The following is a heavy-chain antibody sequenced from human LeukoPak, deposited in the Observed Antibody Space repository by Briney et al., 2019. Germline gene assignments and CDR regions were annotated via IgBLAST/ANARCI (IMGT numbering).Heavy chain of an antibody. CDR1: GFTFSSYA. D-gene: IGHD4-17*01. Sequence: GGPLRLSCAASGFTFSSYAMHWVRQAPGKGLEWVAVISYDGSNKYYADSVKGRFTISRDNSKNTLYLQMNSLRAEDTAVYYCARGGYGDYVFLGYWGQGTLVTVSS. V-gene: IGHV3-30*04. CDR2: ISYDGSNK. CDR3: ARGGYGDYVFLGY. J-gene: IGHJ4*02.